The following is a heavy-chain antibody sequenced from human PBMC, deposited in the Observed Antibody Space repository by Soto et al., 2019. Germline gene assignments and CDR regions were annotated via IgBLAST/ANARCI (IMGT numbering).Heavy chain of an antibody. V-gene: IGHV4-59*01. D-gene: IGHD6-19*01. CDR3: ARDLEDSSGYDY. J-gene: IGHJ4*02. Sequence: SETLSLTCTVSGGSISSYYWSWIRQPPGKGLEWIGYIYYSGSTNYNPSLESRVTISVDTSKNQFSLKLSSMTAADTAVYYCARDLEDSSGYDYWGQGTLVTVSS. CDR1: GGSISSYY. CDR2: IYYSGST.